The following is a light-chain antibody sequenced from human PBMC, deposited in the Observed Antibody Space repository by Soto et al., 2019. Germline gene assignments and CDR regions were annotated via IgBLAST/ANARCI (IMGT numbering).Light chain of an antibody. CDR3: QQYDNLPWT. CDR1: QDISNY. Sequence: DIQMTQSPASLSASVGERVTITCQASQDISNYLNCYQQKPGKAPQLLIYDASNLETGVPSRFSGSGSGTDFTFTISSLQPEDIATYYCQQYDNLPWTFGQGTKVEIK. V-gene: IGKV1-33*01. J-gene: IGKJ1*01. CDR2: DAS.